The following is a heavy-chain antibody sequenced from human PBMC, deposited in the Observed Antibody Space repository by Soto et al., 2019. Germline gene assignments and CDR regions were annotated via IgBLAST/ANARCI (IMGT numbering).Heavy chain of an antibody. CDR2: ISSTGASI. CDR3: ARARIGAAGTKYYFDY. J-gene: IGHJ4*02. D-gene: IGHD6-13*01. V-gene: IGHV3-64*07. Sequence: EVQLAESGGGLVQPGGSLRLSCAASGFTFSNFAVHWVRQAPGKGPEFVSGISSTGASIFYADSVKGRVTISRDNSKNTVNLQMGSLKPEDTAVYYCARARIGAAGTKYYFDYWGRGTLVTVPS. CDR1: GFTFSNFA.